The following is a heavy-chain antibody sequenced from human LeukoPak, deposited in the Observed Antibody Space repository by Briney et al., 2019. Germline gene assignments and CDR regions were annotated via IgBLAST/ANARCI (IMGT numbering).Heavy chain of an antibody. CDR1: GFTFSSYW. CDR3: ARDRIVVVPASLLDYYYYYGMDV. CDR2: IKQDGSEK. D-gene: IGHD2-2*01. V-gene: IGHV3-7*01. J-gene: IGHJ6*02. Sequence: GGSLRLSCAASGFTFSSYWMSWVRQAPGKRLEWVANIKQDGSEKYYVDSVKGRFTISRDNAKNSLYLQMNSLRAEDTAVYYCARDRIVVVPASLLDYYYYYGMDVWGQGTTVTVSS.